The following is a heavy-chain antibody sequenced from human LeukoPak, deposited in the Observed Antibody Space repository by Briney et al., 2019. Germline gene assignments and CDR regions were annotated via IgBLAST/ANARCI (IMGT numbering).Heavy chain of an antibody. CDR3: ARDCTNTSFIEE. Sequence: GGSLRLSCAASGFTFSSYWMSWVRQAPGKGLEWVAKIKKDGSEIYYVGSVKGRFTISRDNAKNSLYLQMNSLRAEDTAVYYCARDCTNTSFIEEGGRGTLVTVSS. J-gene: IGHJ4*02. CDR1: GFTFSSYW. V-gene: IGHV3-7*04. CDR2: IKKDGSEI. D-gene: IGHD2-2*01.